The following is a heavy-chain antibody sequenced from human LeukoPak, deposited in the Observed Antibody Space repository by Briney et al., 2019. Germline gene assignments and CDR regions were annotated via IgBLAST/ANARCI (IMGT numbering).Heavy chain of an antibody. CDR2: IYYSGST. V-gene: IGHV4-59*02. CDR1: GGSVSSYY. Sequence: PSETLSLTCTVSGGSVSSYYWSWLRQPPGKGLEWIGYIYYSGSTNYNPSLKSRVTISVDTSKNQFSLKLSSVTAADTAVYYCARVRGYSYGYSNYFDYWGQGTLVTVSS. CDR3: ARVRGYSYGYSNYFDY. J-gene: IGHJ4*02. D-gene: IGHD5-18*01.